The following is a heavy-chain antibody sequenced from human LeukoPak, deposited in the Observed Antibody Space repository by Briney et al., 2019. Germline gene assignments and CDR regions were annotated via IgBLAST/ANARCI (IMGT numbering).Heavy chain of an antibody. CDR1: GASISSSAFY. Sequence: SETLSLTCTVSGASISSSAFYWGWIRQPPGEGLEWIGSIYYSGSTYYNPSLKSRVTISVDTSKNQFSLKLSSVTAADTAVFYCARHLFDSSGYVFDYWGQGTLVTVSS. D-gene: IGHD3-22*01. V-gene: IGHV4-39*01. J-gene: IGHJ4*02. CDR3: ARHLFDSSGYVFDY. CDR2: IYYSGST.